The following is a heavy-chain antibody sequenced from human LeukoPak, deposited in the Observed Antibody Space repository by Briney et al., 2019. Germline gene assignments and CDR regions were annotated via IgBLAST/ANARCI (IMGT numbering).Heavy chain of an antibody. CDR1: GFDFSSYA. CDR2: IGAYAART. D-gene: IGHD1-26*01. J-gene: IGHJ5*01. Sequence: GGSLRLSCVASGFDFSSYAMNWVRQAPGRGLEWVSTIGAYAARTYYADSVKGRFTTSRENSKSTLSLQMNSLRAEDTALYYCAKDPLGGGSALINWFDSWGQGVWVTVSS. CDR3: AKDPLGGGSALINWFDS. V-gene: IGHV3-23*01.